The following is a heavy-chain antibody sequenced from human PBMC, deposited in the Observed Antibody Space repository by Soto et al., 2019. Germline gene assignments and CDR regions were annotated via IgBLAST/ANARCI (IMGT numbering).Heavy chain of an antibody. CDR1: GFTLSRHT. CDR2: IGSRTSDI. D-gene: IGHD3-22*01. Sequence: EVQLVESGGGLVKPGGYLRLCCAASGFTLSRHTMTWVRQAPGKGLEWVSFIGSRTSDIYYADSVKGRFTISRDNAKNSLYLDLTRLRAEDTAVYFCVRDYYDTSGYPNTSDMWGQGTMVTVSA. CDR3: VRDYYDTSGYPNTSDM. V-gene: IGHV3-21*01. J-gene: IGHJ3*02.